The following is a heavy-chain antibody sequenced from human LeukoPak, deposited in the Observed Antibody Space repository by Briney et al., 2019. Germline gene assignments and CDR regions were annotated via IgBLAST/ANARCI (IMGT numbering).Heavy chain of an antibody. CDR2: IKQDGSEK. J-gene: IGHJ4*02. CDR3: ASRGTSSSWAHFDY. CDR1: VFTFSSHW. V-gene: IGHV3-7*05. Sequence: GGSLRLSCEASVFTFSSHWMTWVRQAPGKGLEWVANIKQDGSEKYYVDSVKGRFTIPRDNAKNSLYLQMNSLGTEDTAVYHCASRGTSSSWAHFDYWGQRTLVTVSS. D-gene: IGHD6-13*01.